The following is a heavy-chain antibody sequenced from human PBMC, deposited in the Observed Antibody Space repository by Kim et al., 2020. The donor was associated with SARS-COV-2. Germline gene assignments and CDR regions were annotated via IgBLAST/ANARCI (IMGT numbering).Heavy chain of an antibody. CDR1: GGSLSRYY. J-gene: IGHJ3*02. V-gene: IGHV4-59*08. CDR3: ARSFISFGDAGAFDI. D-gene: IGHD3-10*01. Sequence: SETLSPTCTVSGGSLSRYYWSWIRQPPGKGLECIGYIYYTGRTSNNPSLGSRVTLFIDTSKNQFSLELSSVTSADTAVYYCARSFISFGDAGAFDIWGRGTMVTVSS. CDR2: IYYTGRT.